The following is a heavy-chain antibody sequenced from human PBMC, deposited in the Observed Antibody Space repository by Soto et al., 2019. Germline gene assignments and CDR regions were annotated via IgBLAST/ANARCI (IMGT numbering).Heavy chain of an antibody. CDR2: IIPIFGTA. CDR1: GVTFSSYA. D-gene: IGHD3-22*01. V-gene: IGHV1-69*13. Sequence: GASVKVSCKASGVTFSSYAISWVRQAPGQGLEWMGGIIPIFGTANYAQKFQGRVTITADESTSTAYMELSSLRSEDTAVYYCARGGHRYYYDSSGYSIDYWGQGTLVTVSS. CDR3: ARGGHRYYYDSSGYSIDY. J-gene: IGHJ4*02.